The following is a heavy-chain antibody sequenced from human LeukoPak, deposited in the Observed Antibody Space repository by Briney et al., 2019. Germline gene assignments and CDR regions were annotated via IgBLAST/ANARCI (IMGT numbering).Heavy chain of an antibody. Sequence: SETLSLTCTVSGGSISSSSYLWGWIRQPPGKGLEWIGSFYYSGSTYYNPSLKSRVTISVDTSKNQFSLRLSSVTAADTAVYYCASGVTADYWGLGTLVTVSS. D-gene: IGHD3-10*01. CDR1: GGSISSSSYL. J-gene: IGHJ4*02. V-gene: IGHV4-39*07. CDR3: ASGVTADY. CDR2: FYYSGST.